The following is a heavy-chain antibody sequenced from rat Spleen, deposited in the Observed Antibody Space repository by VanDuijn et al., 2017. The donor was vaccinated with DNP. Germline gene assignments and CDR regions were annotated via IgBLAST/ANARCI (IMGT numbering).Heavy chain of an antibody. J-gene: IGHJ2*01. CDR3: ARHVLPLRVWDY. V-gene: IGHV5-22*01. D-gene: IGHD1-4*01. CDR2: ITYDGGRS. Sequence: EVQLVESGGGLVQPGRSLKLSCAASGFTFSDYYMAWVRQVPTKGLELVAYITYDGGRSYYGDSVKGRFTISRDNAESTLYLQMNSLRSEDMATYYCARHVLPLRVWDYWGQGVMVTVSS. CDR1: GFTFSDYY.